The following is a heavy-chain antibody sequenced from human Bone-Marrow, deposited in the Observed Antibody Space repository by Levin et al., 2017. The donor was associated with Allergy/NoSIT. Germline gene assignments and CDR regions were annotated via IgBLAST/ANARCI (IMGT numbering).Heavy chain of an antibody. CDR3: AKADSNYHDSSGYVSALWPCDD. CDR1: GVTFNKYA. D-gene: IGHD3-22*01. V-gene: IGHV3-23*01. J-gene: IGHJ4*02. CDR2: ISGSGAFT. Sequence: GGSLRLSCAVSGVTFNKYAMSWVRQAPGKGLEWVSGISGSGAFTYYADSVKGRFTISRDNSKNTLYLQMDSLRAEDPAVYYCAKADSNYHDSSGYVSALWPCDDWGQGNLVTVSS.